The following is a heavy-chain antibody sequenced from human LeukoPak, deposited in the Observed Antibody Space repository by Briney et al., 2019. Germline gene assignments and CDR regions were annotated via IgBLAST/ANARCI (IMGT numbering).Heavy chain of an antibody. V-gene: IGHV1-69*01. CDR3: ARPSGFGEFQLKNGVQEAFDI. Sequence: SVKVSCKASGGTFSSYAISWVRQAPGQGLEWMGGIIPIFGTANYAQKFQGRVTITADESTSTAYMELSSLRSEDTAVYYCARPSGFGEFQLKNGVQEAFDIWGQGTMVTVSS. CDR1: GGTFSSYA. J-gene: IGHJ3*02. D-gene: IGHD3-10*01. CDR2: IIPIFGTA.